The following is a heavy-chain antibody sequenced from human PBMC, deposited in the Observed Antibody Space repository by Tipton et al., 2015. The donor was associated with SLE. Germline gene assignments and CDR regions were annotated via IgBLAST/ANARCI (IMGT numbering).Heavy chain of an antibody. Sequence: TLSLTCTVSGASISSSTSYWAWIRQPPGKGLEWIGSIHYSGTTYYNPSLKSRLTMFVDTSKKQFSLGLSSVTTADTATYYCARGGSGWYAGFDHWGQGNLVVVSS. J-gene: IGHJ4*02. CDR1: GASISSSTSY. CDR3: ARGGSGWYAGFDH. V-gene: IGHV4-39*07. D-gene: IGHD6-19*01. CDR2: IHYSGTT.